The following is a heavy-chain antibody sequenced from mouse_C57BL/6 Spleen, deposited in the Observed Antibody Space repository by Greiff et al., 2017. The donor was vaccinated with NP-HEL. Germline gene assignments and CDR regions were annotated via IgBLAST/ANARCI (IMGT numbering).Heavy chain of an antibody. CDR3: ARDGYRAGDY. CDR1: GYTFTGYW. Sequence: VKLMESGAELMKPGASVKLSCKATGYTFTGYWIEWVKQRPGHGLEWIGEILPGSGSTNDNEKFKGKATFTADTYANTAYMQLSSLTTEDSAIYYCARDGYRAGDYWGQGTTLTVSS. J-gene: IGHJ2*01. CDR2: ILPGSGST. D-gene: IGHD3-3*01. V-gene: IGHV1-9*01.